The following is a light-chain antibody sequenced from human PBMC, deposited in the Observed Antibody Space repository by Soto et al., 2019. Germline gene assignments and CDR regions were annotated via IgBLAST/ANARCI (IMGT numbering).Light chain of an antibody. CDR1: QSISSW. CDR3: QQYDSFPWT. J-gene: IGKJ1*01. V-gene: IGKV1-5*03. Sequence: DIQMAPSPSPLSASVGDRVTISCRASQSISSWLAWYQQKPGKAPKLLIYKASSLESGVPSTFSGSGSGTEFTLTISSLQPDDFATYYCQQYDSFPWTFGQGTKVDIK. CDR2: KAS.